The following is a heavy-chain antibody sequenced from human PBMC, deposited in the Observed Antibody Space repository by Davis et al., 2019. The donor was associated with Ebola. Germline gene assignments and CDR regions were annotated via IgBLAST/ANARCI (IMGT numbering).Heavy chain of an antibody. Sequence: SVNVSCMASGGTSISYAISWVRQGPGQGLEWIGGIIPMFGTSDYAQSFQGRVTNTADKSTDTGYMELSSLRSEDTAVYYCARGDSTSWHYYAMDVWGQGTTVIVSS. V-gene: IGHV1-69*06. CDR2: IIPMFGTS. CDR1: GGTSISYA. J-gene: IGHJ6*02. D-gene: IGHD2-2*01. CDR3: ARGDSTSWHYYAMDV.